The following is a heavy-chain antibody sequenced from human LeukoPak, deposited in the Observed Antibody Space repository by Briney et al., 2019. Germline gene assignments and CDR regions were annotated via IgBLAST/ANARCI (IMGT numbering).Heavy chain of an antibody. V-gene: IGHV3-74*01. CDR1: GFTVSSYW. CDR3: ARHSDVRYGLNYKYYYLEV. CDR2: INSDGSST. D-gene: IGHD5-18*01. Sequence: GGSLRLSCAASGFTVSSYWMHWVLQAPGKGLVWVSRINSDGSSTSYADSVKGRFTISRDHSKNTLYLQMQSLRVGDPTVYYCARHSDVRYGLNYKYYYLEVWGKTPPVTASS. J-gene: IGHJ6*03.